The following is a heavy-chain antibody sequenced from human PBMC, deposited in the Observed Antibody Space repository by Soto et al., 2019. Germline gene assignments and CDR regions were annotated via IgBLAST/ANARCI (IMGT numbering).Heavy chain of an antibody. CDR1: GGSFSGYY. CDR2: INHSGST. D-gene: IGHD4-4*01. CDR3: ARADYSRCPPRYYYYYLNV. J-gene: IGHJ6*03. V-gene: IGHV4-34*01. Sequence: SETLSLTCAVYGGSFSGYYWSWIRQPPGKGLEWIGEINHSGSTNYNPSLKSRVTISVDTSKNQFSLKLSSVTAADTAVYYCARADYSRCPPRYYYYYLNVWGKGTTI.